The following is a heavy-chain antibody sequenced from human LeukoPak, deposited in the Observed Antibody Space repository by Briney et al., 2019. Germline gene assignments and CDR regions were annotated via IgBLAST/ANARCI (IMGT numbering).Heavy chain of an antibody. Sequence: SETLSLTCNVSGGSVSGSNYYWTWIRQPPGKGLEWIGYMYYSGSTYYNPPLKSRVTISIDTSKNQFSLKLSSVTAADTAVYYCASEYRSDSYFDLWGRGTLVTVSS. V-gene: IGHV4-61*01. CDR1: GGSVSGSNYY. CDR2: MYYSGST. J-gene: IGHJ2*01. CDR3: ASEYRSDSYFDL. D-gene: IGHD6-19*01.